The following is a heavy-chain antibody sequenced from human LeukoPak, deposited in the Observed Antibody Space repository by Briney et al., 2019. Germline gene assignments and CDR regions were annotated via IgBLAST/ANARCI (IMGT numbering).Heavy chain of an antibody. J-gene: IGHJ3*02. CDR3: ARDRFGGSSGWYVEGLDAFDI. CDR1: GYSHSSGYS. D-gene: IGHD6-19*01. Sequence: SQTLSLTRTVSGYSHSSGYSWGWIRPPTGKGLEGIGSIYQSGSTYYNPSLKSRVTISVDTSKHQFSLKLSSVTAGDTAVYYCARDRFGGSSGWYVEGLDAFDIWGQGTMVTVSS. V-gene: IGHV4-38-2*02. CDR2: IYQSGST.